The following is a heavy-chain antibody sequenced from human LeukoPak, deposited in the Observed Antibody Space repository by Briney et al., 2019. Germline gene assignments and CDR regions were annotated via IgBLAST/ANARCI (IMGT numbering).Heavy chain of an antibody. CDR1: GFTFSTYW. J-gene: IGHJ1*01. CDR3: ARGTNTVHDSGGNSH. CDR2: INSDGSTT. V-gene: IGHV3-74*01. D-gene: IGHD3-22*01. Sequence: GGSLRLSCAASGFTFSTYWMHWVRQAPGKGLVWVSRINSDGSTTNYADSVKGRFTISRDNAKNTLYLQMTSLRAEDTAVYYCARGTNTVHDSGGNSHWGQGTLVTVSS.